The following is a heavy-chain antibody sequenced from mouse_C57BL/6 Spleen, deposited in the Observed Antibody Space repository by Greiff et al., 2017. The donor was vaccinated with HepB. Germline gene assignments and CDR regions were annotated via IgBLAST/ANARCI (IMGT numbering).Heavy chain of an antibody. D-gene: IGHD2-4*01. V-gene: IGHV1-22*01. CDR3: ASYYDYDYAMDY. CDR2: INPNNGGT. J-gene: IGHJ4*01. Sequence: VQLQQSGPELVKPGASVKMSCKASGYTFTDYNMHWVKQSHGKSLEWIGYINPNNGGTSYNQKFKGKATLTVNKSSSTAYMELRSLTSEESAVYYCASYYDYDYAMDYWGQGTSVTVSS. CDR1: GYTFTDYN.